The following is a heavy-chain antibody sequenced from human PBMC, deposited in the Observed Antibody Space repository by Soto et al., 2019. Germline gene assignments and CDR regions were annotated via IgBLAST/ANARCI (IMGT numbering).Heavy chain of an antibody. CDR3: AKDDFTDRGDDYFDY. CDR2: IGASGDIT. D-gene: IGHD2-21*02. Sequence: GGSLRLSCAASGFSFTNFAMSWVRQAPGKGLEWVAGIGASGDITWYADSVKGRLSISRDNTKNTLYLQLNSLRFEDTAVYYCAKDDFTDRGDDYFDYWGPGTLVTVSS. V-gene: IGHV3-23*01. CDR1: GFSFTNFA. J-gene: IGHJ4*02.